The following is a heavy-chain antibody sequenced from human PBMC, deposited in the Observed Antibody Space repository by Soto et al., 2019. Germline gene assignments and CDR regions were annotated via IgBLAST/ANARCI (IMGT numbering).Heavy chain of an antibody. J-gene: IGHJ4*02. Sequence: GGSLRLSCAASGFTFSSYAMSWVRQAPWKGLEWVSVISGSGDSTYYADSVKGRFTISRDNSKNTLYLQMNSLRAEDTAVYYCAKRATGTYFDYWGQGTLVTVSS. CDR3: AKRATGTYFDY. D-gene: IGHD1-1*01. V-gene: IGHV3-23*01. CDR1: GFTFSSYA. CDR2: ISGSGDST.